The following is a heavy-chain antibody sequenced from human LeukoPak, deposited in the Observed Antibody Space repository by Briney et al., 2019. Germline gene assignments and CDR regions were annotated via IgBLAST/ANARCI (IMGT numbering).Heavy chain of an antibody. CDR3: ATYTRHCSGGTCYSIDY. Sequence: SETLSLTCTVSRDSISTYHWTWIRQPPGRGLEWIGYVYYDGSTNYNPSFKSRVTISLDASNNQSSLKLSSVTAADTATYYCATYTRHCSGGTCYSIDYWGQGTLVTVSS. J-gene: IGHJ4*02. CDR2: VYYDGST. CDR1: RDSISTYH. D-gene: IGHD2-15*01. V-gene: IGHV4-59*08.